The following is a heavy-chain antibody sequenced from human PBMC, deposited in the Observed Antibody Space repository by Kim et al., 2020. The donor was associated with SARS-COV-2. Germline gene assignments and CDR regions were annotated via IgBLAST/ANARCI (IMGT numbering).Heavy chain of an antibody. CDR1: GFTFGDYA. CDR3: AKVGTSFGVVNLYYFDY. Sequence: GGSLRLSCAASGFTFGDYAMHWVRQAPGKGLEWVSGISWNSGSIGYADSVKGRFTISRDNAKNSLYLQMNSLRAEDTALYYCAKVGTSFGVVNLYYFDYWGQGTLVTVSS. V-gene: IGHV3-9*01. D-gene: IGHD3-3*01. CDR2: ISWNSGSI. J-gene: IGHJ4*02.